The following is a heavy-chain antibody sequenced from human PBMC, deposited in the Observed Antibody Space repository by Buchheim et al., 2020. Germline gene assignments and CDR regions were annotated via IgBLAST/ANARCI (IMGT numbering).Heavy chain of an antibody. V-gene: IGHV3-33*01. D-gene: IGHD1-26*01. Sequence: QVQLVESGGGVVQPGRSLRLSCAASGFPFSSYGMHWVRQAPGKGLEWVAVIWYDGSKKYYADSVKGRFTISRDNSKNTLYLQMNSLRAEDTAVYHCARDLRSGSYGDAFHIWGQGT. J-gene: IGHJ3*02. CDR3: ARDLRSGSYGDAFHI. CDR1: GFPFSSYG. CDR2: IWYDGSKK.